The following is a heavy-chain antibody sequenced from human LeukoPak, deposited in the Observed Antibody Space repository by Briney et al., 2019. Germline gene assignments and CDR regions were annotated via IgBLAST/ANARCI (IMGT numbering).Heavy chain of an antibody. V-gene: IGHV3-49*04. CDR1: GFTFGDYA. CDR3: AKDMGSGSGILYFDY. CDR2: IRSKAYGGTT. Sequence: GGSLRLSCTASGFTFGDYAMSWVRQAPGKGLEWVGFIRSKAYGGTTEYAASVKGRFTISRDDSKSIAYLQMNSLKTEDTAVYYCAKDMGSGSGILYFDYWGQGTLVTVSS. J-gene: IGHJ4*02. D-gene: IGHD3-10*01.